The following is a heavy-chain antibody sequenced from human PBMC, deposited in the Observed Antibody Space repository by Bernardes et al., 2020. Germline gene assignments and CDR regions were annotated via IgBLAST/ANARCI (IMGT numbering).Heavy chain of an antibody. CDR3: ARAKYQLLLSLWFDP. CDR2: INHSGST. CDR1: GGSFSGYY. J-gene: IGHJ5*02. D-gene: IGHD2-2*01. Sequence: SETLSLTCAVYGGSFSGYYWSWIRQPPGKGLEWIGEINHSGSTNYNPSLKSRVTMSVDTSKNQFSLKLSSVTAADTAVYYCARAKYQLLLSLWFDPWGQGTLVTVSS. V-gene: IGHV4-34*01.